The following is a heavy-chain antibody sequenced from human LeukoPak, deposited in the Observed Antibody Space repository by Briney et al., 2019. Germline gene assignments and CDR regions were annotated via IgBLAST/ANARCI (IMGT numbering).Heavy chain of an antibody. CDR1: GDSITNYY. CDR3: ARYLAAGYFDL. D-gene: IGHD6-25*01. CDR2: SHYTGKT. Sequence: SETLSLTCAVSGDSITNYYWSWIRQPPGKGLEWIGYSHYTGKTYYNPSLKSRVTISVDTSKSQFSLRLTSVTAADTAVYYCARYLAAGYFDLWGRGTLVTVSS. V-gene: IGHV4-59*08. J-gene: IGHJ2*01.